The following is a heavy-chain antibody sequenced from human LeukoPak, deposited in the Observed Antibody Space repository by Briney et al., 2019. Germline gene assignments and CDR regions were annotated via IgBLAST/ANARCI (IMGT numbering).Heavy chain of an antibody. Sequence: SETLSLTCAVYGGSFSGYYWSWIRQPPGKGLEWSGEINHSGSTNYNPSLKSRVTISVDTSKNQFSLKLSSVTAADTAVYYCARRRNRGMVRGVIIQPIDYWGQGTLVTVSS. V-gene: IGHV4-34*01. CDR1: GGSFSGYY. D-gene: IGHD3-10*01. CDR2: INHSGST. CDR3: ARRRNRGMVRGVIIQPIDY. J-gene: IGHJ4*02.